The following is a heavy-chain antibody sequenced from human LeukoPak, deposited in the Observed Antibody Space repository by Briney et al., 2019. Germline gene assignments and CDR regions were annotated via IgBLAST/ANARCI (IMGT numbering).Heavy chain of an antibody. Sequence: QPGGSLRLSCAASGFTFSSYAMSWVRQAPGKGLEWVSAISGSGGSTYYADSVKGRFTISRDNSKNTLYLQMNSLRAEDTAVYYCAKNYVPYSSGWYELPPLFDSWGQGTLVTVSS. CDR2: ISGSGGST. D-gene: IGHD6-19*01. V-gene: IGHV3-23*01. CDR1: GFTFSSYA. CDR3: AKNYVPYSSGWYELPPLFDS. J-gene: IGHJ4*02.